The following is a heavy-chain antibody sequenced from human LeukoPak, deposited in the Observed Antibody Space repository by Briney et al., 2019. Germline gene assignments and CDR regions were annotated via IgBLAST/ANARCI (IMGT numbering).Heavy chain of an antibody. CDR3: ARAVGSGWSSYFEY. J-gene: IGHJ4*02. D-gene: IGHD6-19*01. CDR2: ITTYNGNT. CDR1: GYTFTSFR. V-gene: IGHV1-18*01. Sequence: VASVKVSCKGSGYTFTSFRISWVRQAPGQGLEWMGWITTYNGNTKYAQKVQGRVTMTTDTSTSTAYMELRSLRSDDTAVYYCARAVGSGWSSYFEYWGQGTLVAVSS.